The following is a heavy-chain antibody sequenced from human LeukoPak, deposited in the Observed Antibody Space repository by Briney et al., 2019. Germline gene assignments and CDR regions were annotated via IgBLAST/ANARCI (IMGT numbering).Heavy chain of an antibody. CDR2: ISYDGNNK. V-gene: IGHV3-30*18. J-gene: IGHJ4*02. Sequence: PGKSLRLSCAASGFTFSSYGMHWVRQAPGKGLEWVAFISYDGNNKYYADSVKGRFTISRDNSENTVYLLMSSLRAEDAVVYYCAKDQGGNYYDSTKYWGQGTLVTVSS. CDR1: GFTFSSYG. CDR3: AKDQGGNYYDSTKY. D-gene: IGHD3-22*01.